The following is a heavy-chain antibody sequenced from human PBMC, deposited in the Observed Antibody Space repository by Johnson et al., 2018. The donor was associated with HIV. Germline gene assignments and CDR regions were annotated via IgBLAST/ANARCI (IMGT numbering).Heavy chain of an antibody. V-gene: IGHV3-53*01. CDR3: ARPLDWKDLSDALDI. J-gene: IGHJ3*02. D-gene: IGHD1-1*01. Sequence: MQLVESGGGLIQPGGSLRLSCAASGFTVSSNYMSWVRQAPGKGLEWVSAISSSGSSKYYTDSVKGRFTISRDSAKNTLYLQMNSLRAEDTAMYYCARPLDWKDLSDALDIWGQGTMVSVSS. CDR2: ISSSGSSK. CDR1: GFTVSSNY.